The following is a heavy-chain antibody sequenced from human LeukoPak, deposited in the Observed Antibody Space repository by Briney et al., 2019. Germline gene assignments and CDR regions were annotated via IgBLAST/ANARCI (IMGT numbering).Heavy chain of an antibody. CDR2: TRNKAYSYST. D-gene: IGHD2/OR15-2a*01. Sequence: GGSLRLSCAASGFTFSDHYMDWARQAPGKGLEWVGRTRNKAYSYSTEYAASVKGRFAISRDDSKNSLYLQMNRLETEDKAVYYCAREMMSPNGGFSGFDCWGQGTLVSVSS. V-gene: IGHV3-72*01. CDR3: AREMMSPNGGFSGFDC. CDR1: GFTFSDHY. J-gene: IGHJ4*02.